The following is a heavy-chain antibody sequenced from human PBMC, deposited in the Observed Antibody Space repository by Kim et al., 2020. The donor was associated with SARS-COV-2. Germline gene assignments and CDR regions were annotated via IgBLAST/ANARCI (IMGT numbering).Heavy chain of an antibody. V-gene: IGHV7-4-1*02. J-gene: IGHJ6*02. CDR3: ARDLGEMATIDYYYYGMDV. D-gene: IGHD3-16*01. CDR2: INTNTGNP. Sequence: ASVKVSCKASGYTFTSYAMNWVRQAPGQGLEWMGWINTNTGNPTYAQGFTGRFVFSLDTSVSTAYLQISSLKAEVTAVYYCARDLGEMATIDYYYYGMDVWGQGTTVTVSS. CDR1: GYTFTSYA.